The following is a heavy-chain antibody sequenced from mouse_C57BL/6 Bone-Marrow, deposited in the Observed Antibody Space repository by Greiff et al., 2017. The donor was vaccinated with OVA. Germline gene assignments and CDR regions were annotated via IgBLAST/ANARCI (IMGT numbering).Heavy chain of an antibody. V-gene: IGHV14-4*01. J-gene: IGHJ2*01. CDR2: IDPENGDT. CDR1: GFNIKDDY. CDR3: TTVVDYFDY. Sequence: DVKLQESGAELVRPGASVKLSCTASGFNIKDDYMHWVKQRPEQGLEWIGWIDPENGDTEYASKFQGKATITADTSSNTAYLQLSSLTSEDTAVYYCTTVVDYFDYWGQGTTLTVSS. D-gene: IGHD1-1*01.